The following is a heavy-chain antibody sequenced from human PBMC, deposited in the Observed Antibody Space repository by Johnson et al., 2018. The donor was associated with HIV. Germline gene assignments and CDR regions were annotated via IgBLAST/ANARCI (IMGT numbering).Heavy chain of an antibody. CDR3: ARAYSYGAFDI. Sequence: VQLVESGGALIQPGGSLRLSCAASGFTFSSYWMHWVRQVPGKGLMWVSRISGDGSSSSYADSVKGRFTISRDNAKNTLYLQMNSLRAEDTAVYYCARAYSYGAFDIWGLGTKVTVSS. J-gene: IGHJ3*02. V-gene: IGHV3-74*02. D-gene: IGHD5-18*01. CDR2: ISGDGSSS. CDR1: GFTFSSYW.